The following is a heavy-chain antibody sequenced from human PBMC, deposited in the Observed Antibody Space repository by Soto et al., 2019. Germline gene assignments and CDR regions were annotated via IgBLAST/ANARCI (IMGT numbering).Heavy chain of an antibody. Sequence: GGSLRLSCAASGFTFSSYGMHWVRQAPGKGLEWVAVISYDGSNKYYADPVKGRFTISRDNSKNTLYLQMNSLRAEDTAVYYCAKDNYGIGMDVWGQGTTVTVSS. D-gene: IGHD4-17*01. CDR3: AKDNYGIGMDV. V-gene: IGHV3-30*18. CDR2: ISYDGSNK. CDR1: GFTFSSYG. J-gene: IGHJ6*02.